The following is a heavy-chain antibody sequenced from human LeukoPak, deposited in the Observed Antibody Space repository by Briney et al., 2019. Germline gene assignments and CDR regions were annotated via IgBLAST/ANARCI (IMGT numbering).Heavy chain of an antibody. CDR2: IYYSGST. CDR1: GGSISPYY. D-gene: IGHD2-2*02. J-gene: IGHJ4*02. V-gene: IGHV4-59*08. CDR3: ARHEGKTNQYTLDY. Sequence: PSETLSLTCTVSGGSISPYYWSWLRQPPGKGLEWIAYIYYSGSTNYNPSLKSRVTISVDTSKNQFSLKLSSVTAADTAVYYCARHEGKTNQYTLDYWGQGTLVTVSS.